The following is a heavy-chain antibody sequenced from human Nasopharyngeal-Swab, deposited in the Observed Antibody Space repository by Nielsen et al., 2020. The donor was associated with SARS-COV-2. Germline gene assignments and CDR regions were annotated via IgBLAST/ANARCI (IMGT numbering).Heavy chain of an antibody. J-gene: IGHJ5*02. CDR1: GYTFTRYG. Sequence: ASVKVSCKASGYTFTRYGISWVRQAPGQGLEWMGWISAYNGNTNYAQKLQGRVTMTTDTSTSTAYMELRSLRSDDTAVYYCARSEIDIVVVPAAGFDPWGQGTLVTVSS. V-gene: IGHV1-18*01. D-gene: IGHD2-2*01. CDR2: ISAYNGNT. CDR3: ARSEIDIVVVPAAGFDP.